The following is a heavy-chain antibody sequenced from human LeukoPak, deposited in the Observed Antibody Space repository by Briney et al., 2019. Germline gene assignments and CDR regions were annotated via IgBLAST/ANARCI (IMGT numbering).Heavy chain of an antibody. V-gene: IGHV4-61*02. CDR2: IYTSGST. CDR1: GGSISSGSYY. Sequence: PSETLSLTCTVSGGSISSGSYYWSWIRQPAGKGLEWIGRIYTSGSTNYNHSLKSRVTISVDTSKNQFSLKLSSVTAADTAVYYCASLGTIFGVVIVWGKGTTVTVSS. CDR3: ASLGTIFGVVIV. D-gene: IGHD3-3*01. J-gene: IGHJ6*04.